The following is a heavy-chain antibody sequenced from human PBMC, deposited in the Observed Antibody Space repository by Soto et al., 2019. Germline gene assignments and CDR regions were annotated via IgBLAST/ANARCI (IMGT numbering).Heavy chain of an antibody. D-gene: IGHD2-21*02. CDR2: MYYSGST. Sequence: QLQLQESGPGLVKPSETLSLTCTVSSGSISSSSYYWGWIRQPPGKGLEWIGSMYYSGSTYYNPSLESRLTVSVYPPRTPFPLRLRSVTAADTAVYYCARRSLYGGNSNWYFDLWGRGTLVTVSS. J-gene: IGHJ2*01. CDR1: SGSISSSSYY. V-gene: IGHV4-39*01. CDR3: ARRSLYGGNSNWYFDL.